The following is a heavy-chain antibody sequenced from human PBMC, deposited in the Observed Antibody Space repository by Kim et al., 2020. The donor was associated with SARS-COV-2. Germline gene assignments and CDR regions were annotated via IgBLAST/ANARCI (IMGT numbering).Heavy chain of an antibody. V-gene: IGHV3-13*04. Sequence: GGSLRLSCAASGFTFSSYDMHWVRQATGKGLEWVSAIGTAGDTYYPGSVKGRFTISRENAKNSLYLRMNSLRAGDTAVYYCARAAAGGNYYYYYGMDVWGQGTTVTVSS. CDR1: GFTFSSYD. D-gene: IGHD6-13*01. CDR3: ARAAAGGNYYYYYGMDV. CDR2: IGTAGDT. J-gene: IGHJ6*02.